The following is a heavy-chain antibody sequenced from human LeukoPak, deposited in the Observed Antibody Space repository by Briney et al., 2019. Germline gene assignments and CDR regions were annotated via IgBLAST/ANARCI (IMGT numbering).Heavy chain of an antibody. V-gene: IGHV3-23*01. CDR3: AKDIRAGYCSSTSCYDYYYYYGMDV. J-gene: IGHJ6*02. CDR1: GFTFSSYA. D-gene: IGHD2-2*01. Sequence: GGSLRLSCATSGFTFSSYAMSWVRQAPGKGLEWVSAISGSGGSTYYADSVKGRFTISRDNAKNSLYLQMNSLRAEDTALYYCAKDIRAGYCSSTSCYDYYYYYGMDVWGQGTTVTVSS. CDR2: ISGSGGST.